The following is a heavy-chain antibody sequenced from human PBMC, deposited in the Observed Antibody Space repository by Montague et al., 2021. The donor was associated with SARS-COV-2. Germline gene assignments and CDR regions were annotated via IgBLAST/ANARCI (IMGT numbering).Heavy chain of an antibody. D-gene: IGHD3-10*01. CDR1: GFTFSSYE. CDR2: ISSSGSTI. CDR3: AGDVGSGSYYTPVDY. Sequence: RLSWSASGFTFSSYEMNWVRQAPGKGLEWVSYISSSGSTIYYADSVKGRFTISRDNAKNSLYLQMNSLRAEDTAVYYCAGDVGSGSYYTPVDYWGQGTLVTVSS. J-gene: IGHJ4*02. V-gene: IGHV3-48*03.